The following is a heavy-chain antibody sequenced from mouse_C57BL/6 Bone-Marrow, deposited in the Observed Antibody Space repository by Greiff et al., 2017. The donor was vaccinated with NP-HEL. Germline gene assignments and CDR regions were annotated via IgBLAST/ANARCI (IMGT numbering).Heavy chain of an antibody. D-gene: IGHD4-1*01. CDR3: AKMDWDGWYFDV. V-gene: IGHV2-5*01. CDR2: IWRGGST. J-gene: IGHJ1*03. CDR1: GFSLTSYG. Sequence: VQVVESGPGLVQPSQSLSITCTVSGFSLTSYGVHWVRQSPGKGLEWLGVIWRGGSTDYNAAFMSRLSITKDNSKSQVFFKMNSLQADDTAIYYCAKMDWDGWYFDVWGTGTTVTVSS.